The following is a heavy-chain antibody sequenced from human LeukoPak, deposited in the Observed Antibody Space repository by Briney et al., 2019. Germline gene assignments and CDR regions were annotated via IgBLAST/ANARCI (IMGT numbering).Heavy chain of an antibody. Sequence: SETLSLTCTVSGGSISSYYWSWIRQPPGKGLEWIGYIYYSGSTNYNPSLKSRVTISVDTSKNQFSLKLSSVTAADTAVYYCASVGAVGATTDHAFDIWGQGTMVTVSS. V-gene: IGHV4-59*01. CDR1: GGSISSYY. CDR3: ASVGAVGATTDHAFDI. D-gene: IGHD1-26*01. CDR2: IYYSGST. J-gene: IGHJ3*02.